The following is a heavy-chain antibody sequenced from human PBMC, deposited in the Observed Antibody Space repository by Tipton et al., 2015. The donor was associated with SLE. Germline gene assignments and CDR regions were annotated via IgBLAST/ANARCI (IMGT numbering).Heavy chain of an antibody. CDR1: GGSISNYY. J-gene: IGHJ4*02. V-gene: IGHV4-59*01. CDR2: IFYSGST. CDR3: ARGRRGYTAYFVPGY. Sequence: TLSLTCTVSGGSISNYYWNWIRQPPGKGLEWIGYIFYSGSTNYNPSLKSRVTISVDTSKNQFSLKLKSVTAADSAVYYCARGRRGYTAYFVPGYWGQGTQVTVSA. D-gene: IGHD5-12*01.